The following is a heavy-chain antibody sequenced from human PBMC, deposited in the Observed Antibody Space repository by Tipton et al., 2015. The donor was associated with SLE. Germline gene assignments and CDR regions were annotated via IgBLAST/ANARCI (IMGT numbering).Heavy chain of an antibody. Sequence: SLRLSCAASGFTFSSYAMHWVRQAPGKGLEWVAVISYDGSNKYYADSVKGRFTISRDNSENTLYLQMNSLRAEDTAVYYCARGGAAADLDYWGQGTLVTVSS. V-gene: IGHV3-30*04. CDR1: GFTFSSYA. D-gene: IGHD6-13*01. CDR2: ISYDGSNK. CDR3: ARGGAAADLDY. J-gene: IGHJ4*02.